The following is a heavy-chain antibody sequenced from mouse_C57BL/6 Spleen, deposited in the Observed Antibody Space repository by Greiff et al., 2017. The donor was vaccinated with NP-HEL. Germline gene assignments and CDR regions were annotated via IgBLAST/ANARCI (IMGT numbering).Heavy chain of an antibody. D-gene: IGHD2-4*01. CDR2: IRLKSDNYAT. Sequence: EVKLEESGGGLVQPGGSMKLSCVASGFTFSNYWMNWVRQSPEKGLEWVAQIRLKSDNYATHYAESVKGRFTISRDDSKSSVYLQMNNLRAEDTGIYYCTYDYDDGPFAYWGQGTLVTVSA. V-gene: IGHV6-3*01. J-gene: IGHJ3*01. CDR1: GFTFSNYW. CDR3: TYDYDDGPFAY.